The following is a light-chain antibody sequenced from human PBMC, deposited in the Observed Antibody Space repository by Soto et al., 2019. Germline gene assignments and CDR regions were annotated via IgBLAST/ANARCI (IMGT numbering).Light chain of an antibody. CDR1: SGHSNYA. CDR3: QTWGSGIVV. V-gene: IGLV4-69*01. J-gene: IGLJ2*01. CDR2: LNSDGSH. Sequence: QLVLTQSPSASASLGASVKLTCTLSSGHSNYAIEWHQRQSEKGPRYLMKLNSDGSHSKGDGIPDRFSGSSSGAERYLTISSLQSEDEADYYCQTWGSGIVVFGGGTKVTVL.